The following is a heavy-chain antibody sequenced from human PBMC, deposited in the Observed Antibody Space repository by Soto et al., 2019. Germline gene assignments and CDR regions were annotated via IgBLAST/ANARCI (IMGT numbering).Heavy chain of an antibody. V-gene: IGHV1-18*04. CDR1: GYTFTSYG. Sequence: VASVKVSCKASGYTFTSYGISWVRQAPGQGLEWMGWISAYNGNTNYAQKLQGRVTMTTDTSTSTAYMELRSLRSDDTAVYYCARDNYYDSSGYYPIDYWGQGTLVTVSS. CDR3: ARDNYYDSSGYYPIDY. J-gene: IGHJ4*02. D-gene: IGHD3-22*01. CDR2: ISAYNGNT.